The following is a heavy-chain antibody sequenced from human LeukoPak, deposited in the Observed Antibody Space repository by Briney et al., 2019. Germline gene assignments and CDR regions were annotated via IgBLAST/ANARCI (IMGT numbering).Heavy chain of an antibody. CDR2: IYHSGST. V-gene: IGHV4-38-2*02. CDR3: ARTDDYSNYY. Sequence: SETLSLTCTVSGYSISSGYYWGWIRQPPGKGLEWIGSIYHSGSTYYNPSLKSRVTISVDTSKNQFSLKLSSVTAADTAVYYCARTDDYSNYYWGQGTLVTVSS. CDR1: GYSISSGYY. D-gene: IGHD4-11*01. J-gene: IGHJ4*02.